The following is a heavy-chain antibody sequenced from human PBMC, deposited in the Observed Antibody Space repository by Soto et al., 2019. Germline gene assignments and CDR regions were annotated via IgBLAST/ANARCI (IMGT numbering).Heavy chain of an antibody. J-gene: IGHJ4*02. CDR3: ARVAPKLNYDSSGYYWGYFDY. Sequence: VAVISYDGSNKYYADSVKGRFTISRDNSKNTLYLQMNSLRAEDTAVYYCARVAPKLNYDSSGYYWGYFDYWGQGTLVTVSS. V-gene: IGHV3-30-3*01. D-gene: IGHD3-22*01. CDR2: ISYDGSNK.